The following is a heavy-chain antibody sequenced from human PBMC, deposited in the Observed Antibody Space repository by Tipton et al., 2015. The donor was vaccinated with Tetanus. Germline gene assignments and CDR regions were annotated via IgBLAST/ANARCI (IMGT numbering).Heavy chain of an antibody. CDR1: GGSISSYY. CDR3: AKATPPNYDFWSGYAYGMDV. D-gene: IGHD3-3*01. J-gene: IGHJ6*02. V-gene: IGHV3-23*01. Sequence: LSLTCTVSGGSISSYYWSWIRQPPGKGLEWVSAISGSGGSTYYADSVKGRFTISRDNSKNTLYLQMNSLRAEDTAVYYCAKATPPNYDFWSGYAYGMDVWDQGP. CDR2: ISGSGGST.